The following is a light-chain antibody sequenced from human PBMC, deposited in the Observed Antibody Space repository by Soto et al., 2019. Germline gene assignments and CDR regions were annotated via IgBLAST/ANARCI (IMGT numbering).Light chain of an antibody. CDR1: SSNIGAGYD. J-gene: IGLJ2*01. V-gene: IGLV1-40*01. Sequence: QSVLTQPPSVSGAPGQRVTISCTGSSSNIGAGYDVHWYQQLPGTAPKLLIYGNRNLPSGVPDRFSGSKSGTSASLAITGLRAEDEADDYCQSYDSSLSGPVVFGGGTKLTVL. CDR2: GNR. CDR3: QSYDSSLSGPVV.